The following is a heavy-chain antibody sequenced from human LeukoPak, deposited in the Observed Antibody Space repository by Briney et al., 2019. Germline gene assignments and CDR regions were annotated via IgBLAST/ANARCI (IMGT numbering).Heavy chain of an antibody. CDR2: ILNDGSSK. D-gene: IGHD3-22*01. CDR3: RGYYYDSSGFYRDY. Sequence: PGRSLRLSCVASGFAFSSYGMHWVRQAPGKGLDWVAVILNDGSSKYYADSVKGRFTISRDNSKNTLYLQMNSLRAEDTAVYYCRGYYYDSSGFYRDYWGQGTLVTVSS. J-gene: IGHJ4*02. CDR1: GFAFSSYG. V-gene: IGHV3-30*03.